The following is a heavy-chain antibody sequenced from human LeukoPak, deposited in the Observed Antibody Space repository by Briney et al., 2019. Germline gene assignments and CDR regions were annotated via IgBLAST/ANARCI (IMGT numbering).Heavy chain of an antibody. CDR2: INHSGST. D-gene: IGHD6-13*01. J-gene: IGHJ5*02. CDR1: GGSFSGYY. Sequence: PSETLSLTCAVYGGSFSGYYWSWIRQPPGKGLEWVGEINHSGSTNYNPSLKSRVTISVDTSKNQFSLKLSSVTAADTAVYYCARGTRQQLVFRTYNWFDPWGQGTLVTVSS. V-gene: IGHV4-34*01. CDR3: ARGTRQQLVFRTYNWFDP.